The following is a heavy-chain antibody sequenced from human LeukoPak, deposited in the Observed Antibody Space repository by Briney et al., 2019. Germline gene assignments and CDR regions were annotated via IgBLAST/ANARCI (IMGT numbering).Heavy chain of an antibody. V-gene: IGHV3-48*03. Sequence: GGSLRLSCVASGFTFSSYEMNWVRQAPGKGLEWVSYISSSGSTIYYADSVKGRFTISRDNAKNSLYLQMNSLRAEDTAVYYCARLRATYYYDSSGYYEAFDIWGQGTMVTVSS. J-gene: IGHJ3*02. D-gene: IGHD3-22*01. CDR1: GFTFSSYE. CDR3: ARLRATYYYDSSGYYEAFDI. CDR2: ISSSGSTI.